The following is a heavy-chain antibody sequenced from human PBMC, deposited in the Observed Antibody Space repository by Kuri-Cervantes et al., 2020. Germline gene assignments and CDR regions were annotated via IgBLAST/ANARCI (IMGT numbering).Heavy chain of an antibody. J-gene: IGHJ4*02. Sequence: ASVKVCKASGYTFTGYYMHWVRQAPGQGLEWMGWINPNSGGTNYAQKFQGRVTMTRDTSISTAYMELSRLRSDDTAAYYCARRTPDWRIDYWGQGTLVTVSS. V-gene: IGHV1-2*02. CDR2: INPNSGGT. CDR1: GYTFTGYY. D-gene: IGHD3-3*01. CDR3: ARRTPDWRIDY.